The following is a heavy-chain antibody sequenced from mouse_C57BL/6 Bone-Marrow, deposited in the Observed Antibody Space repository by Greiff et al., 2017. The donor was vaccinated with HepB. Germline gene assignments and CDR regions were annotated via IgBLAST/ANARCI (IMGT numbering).Heavy chain of an antibody. Sequence: VKLQESGPELVKPGASVKISCKASGYAFSSSWMNWVKQRPGKGLEWIGRIYPGDGDTNYNGKFKGKATLTADKSSSTAYMQLSSLTSEDSAVYFCARAYYSNYVFAYWGQGTLVTVSA. CDR2: IYPGDGDT. V-gene: IGHV1-82*01. CDR3: ARAYYSNYVFAY. D-gene: IGHD2-5*01. CDR1: GYAFSSSW. J-gene: IGHJ3*01.